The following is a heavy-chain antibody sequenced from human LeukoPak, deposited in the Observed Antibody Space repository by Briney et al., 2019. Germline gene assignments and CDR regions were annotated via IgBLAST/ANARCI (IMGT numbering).Heavy chain of an antibody. D-gene: IGHD2-8*01. CDR3: GRHANGDSSAAFDL. J-gene: IGHJ3*01. Sequence: SETLSLTCAVSGDSISDKYWWRWVRQFPDKGLEWIGEVYRSGGTSYNPSLKSRVTVSIDYSKNQFSLNLRSVTAADTAVYYCGRHANGDSSAAFDLWGKGKMVFVSS. CDR2: VYRSGGT. CDR1: GDSISDKYW. V-gene: IGHV4-4*02.